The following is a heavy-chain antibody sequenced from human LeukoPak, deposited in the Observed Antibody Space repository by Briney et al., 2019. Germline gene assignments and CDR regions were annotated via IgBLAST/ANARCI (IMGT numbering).Heavy chain of an antibody. CDR1: GYTFTGYY. Sequence: GASVKVSCKASGYTFTGYYMHWVRQAPGQGLEWMGRINPNSGGTNYAQKFQGRVTMTTDTSTSTAYMELRSLRSDDTAVYYCARESQNAFDIWGQGTMVTVSS. J-gene: IGHJ3*02. CDR2: INPNSGGT. CDR3: ARESQNAFDI. V-gene: IGHV1-2*06.